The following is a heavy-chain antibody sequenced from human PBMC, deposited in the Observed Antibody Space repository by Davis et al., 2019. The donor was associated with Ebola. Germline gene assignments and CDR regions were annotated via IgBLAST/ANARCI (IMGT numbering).Heavy chain of an antibody. CDR2: IYSGGST. V-gene: IGHV3-53*04. CDR1: GFTVSSNY. Sequence: GESLNISCAASGFTVSSNYMSWVRQAPGKGLEWVSVIYSGGSTYYADSVKGRFTISRHNSKNTLYLQMNSLIAEDTAVYYCAKARGGYCSGGSCDNWFDPWGQGTLVTVSS. D-gene: IGHD2-15*01. J-gene: IGHJ5*02. CDR3: AKARGGYCSGGSCDNWFDP.